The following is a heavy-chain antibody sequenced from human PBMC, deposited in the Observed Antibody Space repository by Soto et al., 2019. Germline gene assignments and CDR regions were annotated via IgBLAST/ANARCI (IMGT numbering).Heavy chain of an antibody. CDR3: ARVWLQANWFDP. Sequence: QVQLQESGPGLVKPSQTLSLTCTVSGGSISSGGYYWSWIRQHPGKGLEWIGYIYYSGSTYYNPSLKSGVTISVDASKSQFSLKLSSVTAADTAVYYCARVWLQANWFDPWGQGTLVTVSS. D-gene: IGHD3-16*01. CDR1: GGSISSGGYY. J-gene: IGHJ5*02. CDR2: IYYSGST. V-gene: IGHV4-31*03.